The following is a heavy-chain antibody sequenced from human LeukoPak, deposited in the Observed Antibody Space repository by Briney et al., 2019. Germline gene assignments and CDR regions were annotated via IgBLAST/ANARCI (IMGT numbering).Heavy chain of an antibody. CDR2: INPNSGGT. D-gene: IGHD5-12*01. J-gene: IGHJ4*02. V-gene: IGHV1-2*02. CDR3: ARTERGYSGSAFDY. Sequence: ASVKVSCKASGYTSTGYYMHWVRQAPGQGLEWMGWINPNSGGTNYAQKFQGRVTMTRDTSISTAYMELNRLRSDDTAVYYCARTERGYSGSAFDYWGQGTLVTVSS. CDR1: GYTSTGYY.